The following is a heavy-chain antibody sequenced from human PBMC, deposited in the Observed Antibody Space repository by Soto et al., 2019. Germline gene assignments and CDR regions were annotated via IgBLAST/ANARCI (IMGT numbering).Heavy chain of an antibody. V-gene: IGHV3-30*18. D-gene: IGHD3-3*01. Sequence: QVQLVESGGGVVQPGRSLRLSCAASGFTFSSYGMHWFRQAPGKGLEWVAVISYDGSNKYYADSVKGRFTISRDNSKNTLYLQMNSLRAEDTAVYYCAKLPNTYYDFWSGYGDYYYYMDVWGKGTTVTVSS. CDR1: GFTFSSYG. CDR2: ISYDGSNK. CDR3: AKLPNTYYDFWSGYGDYYYYMDV. J-gene: IGHJ6*03.